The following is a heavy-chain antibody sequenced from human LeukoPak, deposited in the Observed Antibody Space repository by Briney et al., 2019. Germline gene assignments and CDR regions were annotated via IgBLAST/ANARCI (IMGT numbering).Heavy chain of an antibody. Sequence: PGGSLRLSCAASGFTFSSYSMNWVRQAPGKGLEWVSSISSSSSYIYYADSVKGRFTISRDNVKNSLYLQMNSLRAEDTAVYYCARLARVYYYDSSGYRHFDYWGQGTLVTVSS. CDR2: ISSSSSYI. D-gene: IGHD3-22*01. J-gene: IGHJ4*02. V-gene: IGHV3-21*01. CDR1: GFTFSSYS. CDR3: ARLARVYYYDSSGYRHFDY.